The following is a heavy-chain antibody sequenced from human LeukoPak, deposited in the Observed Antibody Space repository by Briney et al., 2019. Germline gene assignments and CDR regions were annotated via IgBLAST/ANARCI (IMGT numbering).Heavy chain of an antibody. D-gene: IGHD2-15*01. Sequence: PSETLSLTCTVSGGSVSSGGHYWNWTRHHPGKGLEWIGHIYYSGTTSYNPSLKSRLTISVDTSKNQFSLKLTSVTAADTAIYYCARDPPGSGGYTTWGQGTLVTVSS. J-gene: IGHJ4*02. CDR1: GGSVSSGGHY. CDR2: IYYSGTT. V-gene: IGHV4-31*03. CDR3: ARDPPGSGGYTT.